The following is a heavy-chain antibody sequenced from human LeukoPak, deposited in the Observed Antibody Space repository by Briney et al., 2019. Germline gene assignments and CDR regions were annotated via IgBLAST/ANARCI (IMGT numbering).Heavy chain of an antibody. V-gene: IGHV3-7*01. CDR2: IKEDESAK. CDR3: ARDVGGSLDY. Sequence: GGSLRLSCAAPGFTFRSYWMAWVRQAPGKGLEWVANIKEDESAKHQADSVKGRFTISRDNAQNSVYLQMSSLRGEDTAVYYCARDVGGSLDYWGQGTLVTVSS. J-gene: IGHJ4*02. D-gene: IGHD1-26*01. CDR1: GFTFRSYW.